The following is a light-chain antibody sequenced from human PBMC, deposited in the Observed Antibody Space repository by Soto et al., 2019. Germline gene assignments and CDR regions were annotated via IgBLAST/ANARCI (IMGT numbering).Light chain of an antibody. CDR3: SSLTSSPPYV. CDR1: SSDVGGYNH. CDR2: EVS. V-gene: IGLV2-14*01. J-gene: IGLJ1*01. Sequence: QSALTQPASVSGSPGQSITISCTGTSSDVGGYNHVCWYQQHPGKVPKLIIFEVSNRPSGVSNRFSGSKSGNTASLTITGLQAEDEADYYCSSLTSSPPYVFGTGTKLTVL.